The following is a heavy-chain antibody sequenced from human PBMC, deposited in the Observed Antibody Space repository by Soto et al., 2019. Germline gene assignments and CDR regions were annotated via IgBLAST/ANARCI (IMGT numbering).Heavy chain of an antibody. CDR2: IYYSGST. D-gene: IGHD1-26*01. CDR1: GGSISSGDYY. CDR3: ARDRQGAGHYFDY. V-gene: IGHV4-30-4*01. Sequence: PSETLSLTCTVSGGSISSGDYYWSWIHQPPGKGLEWIGYIYYSGSTYYNPSLKSRVTISVDTSKNQFSLKLSSVTAADTAVYYCARDRQGAGHYFDYWGQGTLVTVSS. J-gene: IGHJ4*02.